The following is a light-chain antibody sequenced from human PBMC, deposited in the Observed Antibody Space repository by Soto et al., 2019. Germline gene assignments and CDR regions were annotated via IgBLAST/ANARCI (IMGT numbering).Light chain of an antibody. CDR2: GAS. CDR1: QSVSSN. V-gene: IGKV3-15*01. CDR3: QQYNNLPQYT. Sequence: EIVMTQSPATLSVSPGERATLSCRASQSVSSNLAWYQQKPGQAPRLLIYGASTRATGIPARFSGSGSGTEFTLTISRLQSEDFAFYYCQQYNNLPQYTFGRRTKLEIK. J-gene: IGKJ2*01.